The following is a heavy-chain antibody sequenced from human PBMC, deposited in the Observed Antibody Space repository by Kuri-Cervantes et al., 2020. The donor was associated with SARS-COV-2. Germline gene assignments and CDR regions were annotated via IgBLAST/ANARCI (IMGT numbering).Heavy chain of an antibody. CDR2: INSDGSST. J-gene: IGHJ6*02. Sequence: GESLKISCAASGFTFSSYGMHWVRQAPGKGLVWVSRINSDGSSTSYADSVKGRFTISRDNAKNTLYLQMNSLRAEDTAVYYCARGVSSGWYSYYYYGMDVWGQGTTVTVSS. CDR1: GFTFSSYG. D-gene: IGHD6-19*01. V-gene: IGHV3-74*01. CDR3: ARGVSSGWYSYYYYGMDV.